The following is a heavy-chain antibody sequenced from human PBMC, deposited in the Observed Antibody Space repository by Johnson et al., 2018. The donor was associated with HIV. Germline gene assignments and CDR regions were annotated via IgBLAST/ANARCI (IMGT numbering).Heavy chain of an antibody. D-gene: IGHD3-22*01. Sequence: QELLVESGGGVVRPGGSLRLSCAASGFTFSSYAMHWVRQAPGKGLEWVAVISYDGSNKYYADSVKGRFTISRDNSKNTLYLQMNSLRAEDTAVYYCAKGPLYYYDSRLGSGAFDIWGQGTMVTVSS. CDR1: GFTFSSYA. CDR2: ISYDGSNK. V-gene: IGHV3-30-3*01. J-gene: IGHJ3*02. CDR3: AKGPLYYYDSRLGSGAFDI.